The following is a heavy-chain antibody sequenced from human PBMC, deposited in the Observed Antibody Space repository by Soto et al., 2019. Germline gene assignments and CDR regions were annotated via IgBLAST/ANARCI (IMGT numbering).Heavy chain of an antibody. J-gene: IGHJ4*02. CDR3: ARSIAVATRDY. D-gene: IGHD6-19*01. V-gene: IGHV5-10-1*01. Sequence: SPSFQGHVTISADKSNSTAYLQWSSLKASDTAMYYCARSIAVATRDYWGQGTLVTVSS.